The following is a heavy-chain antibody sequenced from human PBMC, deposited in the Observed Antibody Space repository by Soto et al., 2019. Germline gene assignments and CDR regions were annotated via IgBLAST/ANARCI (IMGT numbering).Heavy chain of an antibody. Sequence: SETLSLTCAVYGGSFSGYYWSWIRQPPGKGLEWIGEINHSGSTNYNPSLKSRVTISVDTSKNQFSLKLSSVTAADTAVYYCARVGGSYYPDPWGQGTLVTVSS. J-gene: IGHJ5*02. CDR2: INHSGST. D-gene: IGHD1-26*01. V-gene: IGHV4-34*01. CDR1: GGSFSGYY. CDR3: ARVGGSYYPDP.